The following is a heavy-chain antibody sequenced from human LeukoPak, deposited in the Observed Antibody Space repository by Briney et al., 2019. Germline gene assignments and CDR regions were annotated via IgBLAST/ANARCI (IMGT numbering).Heavy chain of an antibody. Sequence: GRSLRLSCAASGFTFSSYAMHWVRQAPGKGLEWVAVVSYDGSDQYYADSVRGRFTISRDLYRSTLYLQMTSLRADDTAVYYCARDPNHVLRYFDWVLQYDYWGQGTLVTVSS. CDR3: ARDPNHVLRYFDWVLQYDY. J-gene: IGHJ4*02. CDR2: VSYDGSDQ. V-gene: IGHV3-30*04. D-gene: IGHD3-9*01. CDR1: GFTFSSYA.